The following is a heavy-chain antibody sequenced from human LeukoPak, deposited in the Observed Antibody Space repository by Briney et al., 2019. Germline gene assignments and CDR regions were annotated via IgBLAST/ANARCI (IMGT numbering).Heavy chain of an antibody. D-gene: IGHD6-19*01. CDR1: GFTFISYW. Sequence: GGSLRLSCVASGFTFISYWMTWVREAPGKGLEWLANIKEDGSIQYYLASVRGRFTISRDNAKTSVYLQLNSLRADDTAVYYCARDVWTGVAVSDYWGQGTLVTVSS. CDR3: ARDVWTGVAVSDY. V-gene: IGHV3-7*01. CDR2: IKEDGSIQ. J-gene: IGHJ4*02.